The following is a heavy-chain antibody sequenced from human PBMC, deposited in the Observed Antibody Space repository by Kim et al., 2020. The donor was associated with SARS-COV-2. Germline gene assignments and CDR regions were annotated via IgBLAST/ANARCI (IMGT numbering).Heavy chain of an antibody. Sequence: SETLSLTCTVSGGSISSGGYYWSWIRQHPGKGLEWIGHIYYSGSTYYNPSLKSRVTISVDTSKNQFSLKLSSVTAADTAVYYCARASTIFGVVIDAFDIWGQGKMVTVSS. J-gene: IGHJ3*02. CDR1: GGSISSGGYY. CDR2: IYYSGST. CDR3: ARASTIFGVVIDAFDI. V-gene: IGHV4-31*03. D-gene: IGHD3-3*01.